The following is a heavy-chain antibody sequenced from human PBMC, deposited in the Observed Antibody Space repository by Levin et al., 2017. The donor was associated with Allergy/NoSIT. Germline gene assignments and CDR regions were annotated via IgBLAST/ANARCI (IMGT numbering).Heavy chain of an antibody. Sequence: SETLSLTCAVYGGSFSGYYWSWIRQPPGKGLEWIGEINHSGSTNYNPSLKSRVTISVDTSKNQFSLKLSSVTAADTAVYYCARVVWGLVVYAIYWFDPWGQGTLVTVSS. D-gene: IGHD2-8*02. J-gene: IGHJ5*02. V-gene: IGHV4-34*01. CDR1: GGSFSGYY. CDR2: INHSGST. CDR3: ARVVWGLVVYAIYWFDP.